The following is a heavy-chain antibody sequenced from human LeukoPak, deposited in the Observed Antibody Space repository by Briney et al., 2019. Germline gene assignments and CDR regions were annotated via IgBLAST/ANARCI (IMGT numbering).Heavy chain of an antibody. Sequence: PSQTLSLTCTVSGGSISSGDYCWSWIRQPPGKGLEGIGYIYYSGSTYYNPSLKSRVTISVATSKNQFSLTLSSVTAADTAVYYCARALHTPGDSGDYGSPPNWFDPWGQGTLVTVSS. V-gene: IGHV4-30-4*08. J-gene: IGHJ5*02. CDR3: ARALHTPGDSGDYGSPPNWFDP. CDR1: GGSISSGDYC. D-gene: IGHD4-17*01. CDR2: IYYSGST.